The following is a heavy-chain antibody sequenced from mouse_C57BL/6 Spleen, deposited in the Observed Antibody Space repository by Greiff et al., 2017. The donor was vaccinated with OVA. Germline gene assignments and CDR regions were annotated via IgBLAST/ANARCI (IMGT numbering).Heavy chain of an antibody. J-gene: IGHJ3*01. D-gene: IGHD1-1*01. CDR3: ARSEYYGSSRWFAY. CDR2: IYPGDGDT. CDR1: GYAFSSSW. Sequence: QVQLQQSGPELVKPGASVKISCKASGYAFSSSWMNWVKQRPGKGLEWIGRIYPGDGDTNYNGKFKGKATLTADKSSSTAYMQLSSLTSEDSAVYFCARSEYYGSSRWFAYWGQGTLVTVSA. V-gene: IGHV1-82*01.